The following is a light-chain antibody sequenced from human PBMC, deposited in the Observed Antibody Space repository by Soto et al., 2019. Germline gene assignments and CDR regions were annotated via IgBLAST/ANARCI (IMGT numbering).Light chain of an antibody. CDR1: SSDVGGYNY. CDR3: GSYTSATTWV. J-gene: IGLJ3*02. Sequence: SALTQPASVSGSPGQSITISCTGTSSDVGGYNYVSWYQQHPGKAPKLMIYEVSNRPSGVSNRFSGSKSGNTASLTISGLQAEDEASYFCGSYTSATTWVFGGGTKVTVL. CDR2: EVS. V-gene: IGLV2-14*01.